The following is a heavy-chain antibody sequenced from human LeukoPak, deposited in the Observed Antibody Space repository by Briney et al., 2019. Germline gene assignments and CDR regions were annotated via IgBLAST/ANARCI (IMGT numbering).Heavy chain of an antibody. Sequence: PGRSLRLSCAASGFTFDDYAMHWVRQAPGKGLEWVSGISWNSGSIGYADSVKGRFTISRDNAKNSLYLQMNSLRAEDTALYYCAKDISSLPTYYFDYWGQGTLVTVSS. CDR2: ISWNSGSI. D-gene: IGHD2/OR15-2a*01. CDR3: AKDISSLPTYYFDY. J-gene: IGHJ4*02. CDR1: GFTFDDYA. V-gene: IGHV3-9*01.